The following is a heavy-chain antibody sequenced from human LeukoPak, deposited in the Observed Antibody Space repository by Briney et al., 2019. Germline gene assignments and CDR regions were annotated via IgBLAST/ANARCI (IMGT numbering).Heavy chain of an antibody. CDR3: ARRVAAAGRDAFDF. CDR2: IYYSGST. V-gene: IGHV4-59*08. J-gene: IGHJ3*01. CDR1: GGSFSGYY. Sequence: SETLSLTCAVYGGSFSGYYWSWIRQPPGKGLEWIGYIYYSGSTNYNPSLKSRVTISVDTSKNQFSLKLTSVTAADTAVYYCARRVAAAGRDAFDFWGQGTMVTVSS. D-gene: IGHD6-13*01.